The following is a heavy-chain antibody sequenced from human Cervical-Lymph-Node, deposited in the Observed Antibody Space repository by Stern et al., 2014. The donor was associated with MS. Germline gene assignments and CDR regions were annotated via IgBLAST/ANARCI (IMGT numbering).Heavy chain of an antibody. CDR3: ARDALTILGTDS. CDR1: GGSVSNGLYY. CDR2: MSHSGSA. V-gene: IGHV4-61*01. J-gene: IGHJ4*02. Sequence: QVQLQESGPGLVKPSETLSLTCTVSGGSVSNGLYYWSWIRQPPGKGLEWIGCMSHSGSANYNPSLKSRVTISVDTSNNQFSLNLSSVTAADTAVYYCARDALTILGTDSWGQGTLVTVSS. D-gene: IGHD3-3*01.